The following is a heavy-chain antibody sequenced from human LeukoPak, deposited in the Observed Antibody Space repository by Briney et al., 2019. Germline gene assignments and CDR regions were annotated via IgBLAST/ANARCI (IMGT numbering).Heavy chain of an antibody. CDR3: ARVYDSSGYYFDY. J-gene: IGHJ4*02. D-gene: IGHD3-22*01. Sequence: SQTLSLTCTVSGGSISGGGYYWSWIRQHPGKGLEWIGYIYYRGSTYYNPSLKSRVTISVDTSKNQFSLKLSSVTAADTAVYYCARVYDSSGYYFDYWGQGTLVTVSS. CDR1: GGSISGGGYY. CDR2: IYYRGST. V-gene: IGHV4-31*03.